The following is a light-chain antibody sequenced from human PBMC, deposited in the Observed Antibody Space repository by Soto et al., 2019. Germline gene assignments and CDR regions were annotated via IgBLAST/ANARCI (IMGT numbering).Light chain of an antibody. CDR2: AAS. CDR1: QSISSY. Sequence: DIQMTQSPSSLSASVGDRVTITCRASQSISSYLNWYQQKPGKAPKLLIYAASSLQSGVPSRFSGSGSGTGFTLTISSLQPEDFATYYCQQSYSTPPWTFGQGTKVEIK. J-gene: IGKJ1*01. V-gene: IGKV1-39*01. CDR3: QQSYSTPPWT.